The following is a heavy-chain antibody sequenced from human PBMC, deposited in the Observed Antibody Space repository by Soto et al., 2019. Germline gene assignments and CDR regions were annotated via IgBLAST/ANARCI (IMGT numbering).Heavy chain of an antibody. V-gene: IGHV3-23*01. CDR3: VKRYSYASGPQDY. Sequence: PVGSLRLSCAAAGVMFSSYARSWVRQAPGKGLEWVSTLGGSVPGTYYADSVKGRFTISRDNSKNTLYLQMTSLRVEDTAVYYCVKRYSYASGPQDYWGQGTLVTVSS. J-gene: IGHJ4*02. CDR2: LGGSVPGT. D-gene: IGHD3-10*01. CDR1: GVMFSSYA.